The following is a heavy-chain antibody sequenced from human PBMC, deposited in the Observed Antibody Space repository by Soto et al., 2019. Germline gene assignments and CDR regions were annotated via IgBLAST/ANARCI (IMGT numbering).Heavy chain of an antibody. J-gene: IGHJ4*02. Sequence: QMQLVQSGPEVKKLGTSVKVSCKASGFTFSNSAIQWMRQARGERLEWIGWIVVGSGNTNYAQKIQERVTIIRDMSTSTSYMELSSLTSEDTAVYYCVLCTTTSCYGKFDYWGQGTLVTVSS. V-gene: IGHV1-58*02. CDR1: GFTFSNSA. D-gene: IGHD2-2*01. CDR2: IVVGSGNT. CDR3: VLCTTTSCYGKFDY.